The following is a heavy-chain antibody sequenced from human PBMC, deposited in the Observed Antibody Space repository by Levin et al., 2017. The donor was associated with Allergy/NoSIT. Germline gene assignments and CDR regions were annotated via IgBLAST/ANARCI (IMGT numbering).Heavy chain of an antibody. CDR1: GYTFTGYY. Sequence: GESLKISCKASGYTFTGYYMHWVRQAPGQGLEWLGWINPNSGATNYAQKFQGRVTMTGDTSISTAYMELSRLRSDDTAVYYCATGSGLDYWGQGTLVTVSS. CDR3: ATGSGLDY. V-gene: IGHV1-2*02. J-gene: IGHJ4*02. D-gene: IGHD6-19*01. CDR2: INPNSGAT.